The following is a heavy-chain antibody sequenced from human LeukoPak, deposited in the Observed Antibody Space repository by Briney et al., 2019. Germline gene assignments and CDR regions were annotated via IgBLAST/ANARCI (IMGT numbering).Heavy chain of an antibody. CDR1: GGSFSGYY. D-gene: IGHD3-10*01. V-gene: IGHV4-34*01. CDR3: ARSPGALLWFGELFRGFDY. Sequence: SETLSLTCAVYGGSFSGYYWSWIRQPPGKGLEWIGEINHSGSTNYNPSLKSRVTISVDTSKNQFSLKLSSVTAADTAVYYCARSPGALLWFGELFRGFDYWGQGTLVTVST. CDR2: INHSGST. J-gene: IGHJ4*02.